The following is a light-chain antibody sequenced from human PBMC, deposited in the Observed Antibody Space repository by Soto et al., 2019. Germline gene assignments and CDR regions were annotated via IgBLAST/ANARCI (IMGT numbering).Light chain of an antibody. CDR1: SSDVGRYNY. CDR3: TSYTSSSTRV. V-gene: IGLV2-14*01. Sequence: QSALMQPASVSGSPGQSITISCTGTSSDVGRYNYVSWYQQHPGKAPKVIIFEVTNRPSGVSNRFSGSKSGNTASLTISGLQAADEADYYCTSYTSSSTRVFGTGTKVTVL. CDR2: EVT. J-gene: IGLJ1*01.